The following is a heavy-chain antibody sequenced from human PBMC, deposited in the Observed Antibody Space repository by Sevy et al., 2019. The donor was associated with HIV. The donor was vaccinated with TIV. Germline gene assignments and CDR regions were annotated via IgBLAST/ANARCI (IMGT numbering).Heavy chain of an antibody. Sequence: GSLRLSCAASGFTFNFHGTHWVRQAPGKGLEWVAFIWHDGSNKYMADSVKGRFTISRDNSKNTLFLQMNSLTVEDTAVYYCARETDNSARWLDPWGQGTLVTVSS. CDR3: ARETDNSARWLDP. J-gene: IGHJ5*02. CDR2: IWHDGSNK. V-gene: IGHV3-30*02. CDR1: GFTFNFHG. D-gene: IGHD4-4*01.